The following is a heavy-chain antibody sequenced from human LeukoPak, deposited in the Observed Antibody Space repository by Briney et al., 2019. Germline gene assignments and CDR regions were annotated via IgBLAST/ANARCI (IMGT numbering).Heavy chain of an antibody. CDR2: IKEDGSEK. V-gene: IGHV3-7*01. Sequence: GGSLRLSCAASGFTFSSHWMSWVRQAPGKGLEWVAKIKEDGSEKYYVDSVEGRLTISRDNSKNSLYLHMNSLRAEDTAVYYCARDQRGSYYGFFDYWGQGTLVTVSS. D-gene: IGHD1-26*01. CDR3: ARDQRGSYYGFFDY. CDR1: GFTFSSHW. J-gene: IGHJ4*02.